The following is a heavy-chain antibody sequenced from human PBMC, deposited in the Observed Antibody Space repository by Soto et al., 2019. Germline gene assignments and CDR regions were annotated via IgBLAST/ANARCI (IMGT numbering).Heavy chain of an antibody. CDR2: ISYDGSNK. CDR3: ARVKTVTGYYFES. J-gene: IGHJ4*02. Sequence: PGGSLRLSCAASGFTFSSYAMHWVRQAPGKGLEWVAVISYDGSNKYYADSVTGRFTISRDNSKNTLYLQMNRLRAEDTAVYYCARVKTVTGYYFESWGQGALVTVSS. CDR1: GFTFSSYA. D-gene: IGHD3-9*01. V-gene: IGHV3-30*14.